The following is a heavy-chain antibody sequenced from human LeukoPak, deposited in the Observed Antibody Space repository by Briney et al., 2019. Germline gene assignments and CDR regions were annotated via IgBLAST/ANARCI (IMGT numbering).Heavy chain of an antibody. D-gene: IGHD3-10*01. CDR1: GFTVSNNS. CDR2: IYSDGST. Sequence: GGSLRLSCAASGFTVSNNSMSWVRQAPGTGLEWVSLIYSDGSTSYADSVRGRFTISRDNAKDMLYLQMDSLRVEDTAIYYCARGPSVLGAIDNWGQGTLVAVSS. CDR3: ARGPSVLGAIDN. V-gene: IGHV3-53*01. J-gene: IGHJ4*02.